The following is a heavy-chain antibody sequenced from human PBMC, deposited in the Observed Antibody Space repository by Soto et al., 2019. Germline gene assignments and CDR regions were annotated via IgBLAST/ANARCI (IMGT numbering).Heavy chain of an antibody. J-gene: IGHJ5*02. CDR3: ARQRYYDILTGYYTNWFDP. CDR2: IYYSGST. CDR1: GGSISSSSYY. V-gene: IGHV4-39*01. Sequence: SETLSLTCTVSGGSISSSSYYWGWIRQPPGKGLEWIGSIYYSGSTYYNPSLKSRVTISVDTSKNQFSLKLSSVTAADTAVYYGARQRYYDILTGYYTNWFDPWGQGTLVT. D-gene: IGHD3-9*01.